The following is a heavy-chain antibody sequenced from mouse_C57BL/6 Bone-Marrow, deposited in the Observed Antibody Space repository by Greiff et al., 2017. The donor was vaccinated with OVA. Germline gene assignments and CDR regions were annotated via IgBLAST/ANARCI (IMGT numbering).Heavy chain of an antibody. CDR3: ARGYYSSVYFDY. V-gene: IGHV1-26*01. CDR2: INPNNGGT. Sequence: EVQLQQSGPELVKPGASVKISCKASGYTFTDYYMNWVKQSHGKSLEWIGDINPNNGGTSYNQTFKGKATLTVDKSSSTAYMELRRLTSEDSADYYCARGYYSSVYFDYWGQGTTLTVSS. J-gene: IGHJ2*01. CDR1: GYTFTDYY. D-gene: IGHD1-1*01.